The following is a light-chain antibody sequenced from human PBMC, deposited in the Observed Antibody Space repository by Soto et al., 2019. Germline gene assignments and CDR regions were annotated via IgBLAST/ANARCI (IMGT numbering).Light chain of an antibody. Sequence: EIVMTQSPATLSVSPGERATLSCRASQSVSSSYFAWYQQKPGQAPRLLIYAASRRASGIPDRFSGSGSGTDFTLTINRLEPEDFAVYYCQQYGALPYTFGQGTKVDIK. CDR3: QQYGALPYT. V-gene: IGKV3-20*01. J-gene: IGKJ2*01. CDR2: AAS. CDR1: QSVSSSY.